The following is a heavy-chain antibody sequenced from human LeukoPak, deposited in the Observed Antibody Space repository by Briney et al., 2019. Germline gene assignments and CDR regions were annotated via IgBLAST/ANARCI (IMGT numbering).Heavy chain of an antibody. Sequence: PGESLKISCKGSGYSFTSYWIGWVRQMPGKGLEWMGIIYPGDSDTRYSPSFQGQVTISADKSISTAYLQWSSLKTSDTAMCYCARVSGYSYGPFDFWGQGTLVTVSS. D-gene: IGHD5-18*01. CDR3: ARVSGYSYGPFDF. CDR2: IYPGDSDT. J-gene: IGHJ4*02. CDR1: GYSFTSYW. V-gene: IGHV5-51*01.